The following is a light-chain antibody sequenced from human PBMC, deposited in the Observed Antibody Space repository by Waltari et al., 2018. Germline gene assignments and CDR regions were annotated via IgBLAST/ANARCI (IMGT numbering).Light chain of an antibody. CDR2: WAS. CDR3: QQYYSTLRT. V-gene: IGKV4-1*01. J-gene: IGKJ1*01. Sequence: DIVMTQSPDSLAVSLGERATINCKSSQSVLYSSNNKNYLAWYQQKPVQPPKLLIYWASTRESGVPDRFSGSGSGTDFTLTISSLQAEDVAVYYCQQYYSTLRTFGQGTKVEIK. CDR1: QSVLYSSNNKNY.